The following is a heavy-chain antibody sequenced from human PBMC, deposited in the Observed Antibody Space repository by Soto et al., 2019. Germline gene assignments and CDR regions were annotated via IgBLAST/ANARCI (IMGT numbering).Heavy chain of an antibody. Sequence: QVQLVQSGAEVKKPGASVKVSCKASGYTFTSYGITWVRQAPGQGLEWLGWINGYNGNTNYAQKLQGRGTMTTDTSPTTAYMELRSLRSDDTAVYYCARMGDIPYYSYGMDVWGQGTTVTVSS. CDR1: GYTFTSYG. V-gene: IGHV1-18*01. CDR2: INGYNGNT. J-gene: IGHJ6*02. D-gene: IGHD3-16*01. CDR3: ARMGDIPYYSYGMDV.